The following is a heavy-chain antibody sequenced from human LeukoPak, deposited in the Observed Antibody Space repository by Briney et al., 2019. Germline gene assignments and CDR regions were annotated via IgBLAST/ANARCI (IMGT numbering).Heavy chain of an antibody. D-gene: IGHD3-10*01. Sequence: SETLSLTCTVSGGSLSSYYWSWIRQPPGKGLEWIGYIYYSGSTNYNPSLKSRVTISVDTSKNQFSLKLSSVTAADTAVYYCARETLWFGEFNWFDPWGQGTLVTVSS. CDR3: ARETLWFGEFNWFDP. J-gene: IGHJ5*02. V-gene: IGHV4-59*01. CDR2: IYYSGST. CDR1: GGSLSSYY.